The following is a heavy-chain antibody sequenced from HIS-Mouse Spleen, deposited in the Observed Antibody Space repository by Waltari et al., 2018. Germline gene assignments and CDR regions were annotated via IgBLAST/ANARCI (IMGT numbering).Heavy chain of an antibody. CDR1: GFTFSSYW. J-gene: IGHJ5*02. CDR3: ARERRGPGWFDP. D-gene: IGHD5-12*01. V-gene: IGHV3-7*01. CDR2: IKEDGMGK. Sequence: EVQLVESGGGLVQPGGSLRLSCAASGFTFSSYWMSWVRQAPGRGVEWWANIKEDGMGKYYVDSVKGRFTISRDNAKNSLYLQMNSLRAEDTAVYYCARERRGPGWFDPWGQGTLVTVSS.